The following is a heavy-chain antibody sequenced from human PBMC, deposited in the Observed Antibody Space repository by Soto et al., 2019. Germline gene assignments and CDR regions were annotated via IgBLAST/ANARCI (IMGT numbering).Heavy chain of an antibody. J-gene: IGHJ4*02. D-gene: IGHD3-10*01. CDR1: GFSLSTSGVG. V-gene: IGHV2-5*02. CDR2: IYWDDDK. CDR3: ARESYGSGSYSLDY. Sequence: QITLKESGPTLVKPTQTLTLTYTFSGFSLSTSGVGVGWIRQPPGKALEWLALIYWDDDKRYSPSLKSRLTITKDTSKNQVVLTMTNLDPVDTATYYCARESYGSGSYSLDYWGQGTLVTVSS.